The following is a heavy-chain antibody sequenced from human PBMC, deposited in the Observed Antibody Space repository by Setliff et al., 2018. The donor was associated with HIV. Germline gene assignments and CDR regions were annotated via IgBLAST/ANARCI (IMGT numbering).Heavy chain of an antibody. CDR3: ATRPRGFDY. J-gene: IGHJ4*02. V-gene: IGHV1-18*01. CDR1: GYTLTNYG. Sequence: GASVKVSCKASGYTLTNYGISWVRQAPGQGLEWMGWISADNGDTNYPQKLQGRVTMTTDTSTSTAYMELSRLRSDDTAVYYCATRPRGFDYWGQGTLVTVSS. CDR2: ISADNGDT.